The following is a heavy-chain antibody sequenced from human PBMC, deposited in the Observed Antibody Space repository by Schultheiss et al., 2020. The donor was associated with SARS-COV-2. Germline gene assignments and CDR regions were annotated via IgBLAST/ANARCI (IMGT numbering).Heavy chain of an antibody. CDR3: RGYDYTGWFDP. V-gene: IGHV4-39*01. J-gene: IGHJ5*02. D-gene: IGHD3-10*01. CDR1: VCSLLRLLSS. Sequence: SETLSLTCTVSVCSLLRLLSSWVWIRQPPGKGLEWIGSIYYSGSTYYNPSLKSRVTISVDTSKNQFSLKLSSVTAADTAVYYCRGYDYTGWFDPWGQGTLVTVSS. CDR2: IYYSGST.